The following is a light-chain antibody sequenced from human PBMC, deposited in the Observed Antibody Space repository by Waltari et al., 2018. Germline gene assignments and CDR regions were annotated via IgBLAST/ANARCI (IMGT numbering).Light chain of an antibody. CDR1: QIVSSSY. J-gene: IGKJ2*01. CDR2: GAS. Sequence: EIVLTQSPGTLSLPPGERATLSCRASQIVSSSYLAWYQQKPGQAPRLLIYGASSRATGIPDRFSGSGSGTDFTLTISRLEPEDFAVYYCQQYGSSPYTFGQGTKLEIK. CDR3: QQYGSSPYT. V-gene: IGKV3-20*01.